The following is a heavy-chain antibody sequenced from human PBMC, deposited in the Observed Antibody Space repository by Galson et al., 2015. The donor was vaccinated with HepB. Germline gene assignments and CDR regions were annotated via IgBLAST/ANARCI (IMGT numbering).Heavy chain of an antibody. Sequence: SVKVSCKASGGTFSSYTISWVRQAPGQGLEWMGRIIPILGIANYAQKFQGRVTITADKSTSTAYMELSSLRSEDTAVYYCARWYYYDSSGYYDAFDIWGQGTMVTVSS. V-gene: IGHV1-69*02. CDR3: ARWYYYDSSGYYDAFDI. D-gene: IGHD3-22*01. J-gene: IGHJ3*02. CDR2: IIPILGIA. CDR1: GGTFSSYT.